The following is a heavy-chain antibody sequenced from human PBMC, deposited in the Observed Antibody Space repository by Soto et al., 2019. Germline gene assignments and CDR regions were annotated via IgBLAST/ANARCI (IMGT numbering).Heavy chain of an antibody. J-gene: IGHJ6*02. CDR1: GASISSGDYY. CDR2: IYYSGTT. CDR3: ARDPEAAGKEDSYHYYGMDV. V-gene: IGHV4-30-4*01. Sequence: SETLSLTCTVSGASISSGDYYWTWIRQPPGKGLEWIGYIYYSGTTYYNPSLKSRVTISVDTSKNQFSLKLNSVNAADTAVYYCARDPEAAGKEDSYHYYGMDVWGQGTTVTVSS. D-gene: IGHD6-13*01.